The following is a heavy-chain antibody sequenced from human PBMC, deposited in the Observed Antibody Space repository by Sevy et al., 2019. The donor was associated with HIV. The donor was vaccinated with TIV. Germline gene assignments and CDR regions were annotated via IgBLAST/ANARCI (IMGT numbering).Heavy chain of an antibody. D-gene: IGHD2-15*01. V-gene: IGHV4-59*01. J-gene: IGHJ5*02. Sequence: SETLSLTCNVSGASIRSYSWTWIRQPPGKGLEWIGNIFYRGTTDYNPSLKSRVTISVDTSQNQVCLWVNSVTASDTAVYFCARLECSGEDNCYNHWGQGTPVTVSS. CDR2: IFYRGTT. CDR3: ARLECSGEDNCYNH. CDR1: GASIRSYS.